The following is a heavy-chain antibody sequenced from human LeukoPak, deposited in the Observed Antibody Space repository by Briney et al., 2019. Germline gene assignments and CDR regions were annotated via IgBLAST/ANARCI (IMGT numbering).Heavy chain of an antibody. V-gene: IGHV1-8*01. CDR1: GYTFTSYD. CDR3: ARALAPYYYGHGGGAFDI. Sequence: GASVKVSCKASGYTFTSYDINWVRQATGQGLEWMGWMNPNSGNTGYAQKFQGRVTMTRNTSISTGYMELSSLRSEDTAVYYCARALAPYYYGHGGGAFDIWGQGTMVTVSS. D-gene: IGHD3-10*01. CDR2: MNPNSGNT. J-gene: IGHJ3*02.